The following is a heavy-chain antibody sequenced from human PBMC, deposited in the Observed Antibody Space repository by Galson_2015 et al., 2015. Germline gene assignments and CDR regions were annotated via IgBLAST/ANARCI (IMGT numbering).Heavy chain of an antibody. CDR3: VKGDYYDSTGLAGY. V-gene: IGHV3-9*01. CDR2: ISWKSNYI. J-gene: IGHJ4*02. D-gene: IGHD3-22*01. CDR1: GFTFHDYA. Sequence: LRLSCAASGFTFHDYAMHWVRQAPGKGLEWVSGISWKSNYIGYADSVKGRFTISRDNAKNSLYLQMNSLRAEDTALYYCVKGDYYDSTGLAGYWGQGTLVTVSS.